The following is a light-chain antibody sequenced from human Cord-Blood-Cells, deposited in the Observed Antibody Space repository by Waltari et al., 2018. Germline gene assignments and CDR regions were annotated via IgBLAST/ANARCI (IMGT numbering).Light chain of an antibody. J-gene: IGLJ2*01. CDR2: EVS. Sequence: QSALTQPASVSGSPGQSITTSCTGTSSDVGGSNYVSWYQQHPGKAPKLMLYEVSNRPSGVSNRFSGSKSGNTASLTISGLQAEDEADYYCSSYTSSSTYVVFGGGTKLTVL. CDR1: SSDVGGSNY. V-gene: IGLV2-14*01. CDR3: SSYTSSSTYVV.